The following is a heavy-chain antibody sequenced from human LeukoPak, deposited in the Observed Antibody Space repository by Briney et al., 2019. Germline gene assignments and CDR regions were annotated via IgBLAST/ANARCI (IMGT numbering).Heavy chain of an antibody. CDR3: ARVCKVSAVPRHYFDY. Sequence: SETLSLTCTVSGGSISSSSYYWGWIRQPPGKGLEWIGSIYYSGSTYYNPSLKSRVTISVDTSKNQFSLTLSSVPDADTAVYYCARVCKVSAVPRHYFDYWGQGTLVTVSS. CDR1: GGSISSSSYY. D-gene: IGHD1-1*01. J-gene: IGHJ4*02. CDR2: IYYSGST. V-gene: IGHV4-39*07.